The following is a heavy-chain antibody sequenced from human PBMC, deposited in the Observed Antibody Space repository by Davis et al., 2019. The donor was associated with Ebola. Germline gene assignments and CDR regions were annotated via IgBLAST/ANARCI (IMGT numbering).Heavy chain of an antibody. Sequence: GESLKISCAASGFTFSSYAMSWVRQAPGKGLEWVSAISGSGGSTYYADSVKGRFTISRDNSKNTLYLQMNSLRADDTAVYHCAKDSISMAALHDDWGQGTLVTVSS. V-gene: IGHV3-23*01. J-gene: IGHJ4*02. D-gene: IGHD6-19*01. CDR3: AKDSISMAALHDD. CDR1: GFTFSSYA. CDR2: ISGSGGST.